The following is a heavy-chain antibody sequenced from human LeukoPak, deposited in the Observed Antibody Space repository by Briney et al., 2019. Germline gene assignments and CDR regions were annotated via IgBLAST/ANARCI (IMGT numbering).Heavy chain of an antibody. CDR1: GGSISSYY. CDR2: IYTSGST. D-gene: IGHD1-26*01. J-gene: IGHJ4*02. V-gene: IGHV4-4*07. CDR3: ARDSGGSYSVEYYFDY. Sequence: SETPSLTCTVSGGSISSYYWSWIRQPAGKGLEWIGRIYTSGSTNYNPSLKSRVTMSVDTSKNQFSLKLSSVTAADTAVYYCARDSGGSYSVEYYFDYWGQGTLVTVSS.